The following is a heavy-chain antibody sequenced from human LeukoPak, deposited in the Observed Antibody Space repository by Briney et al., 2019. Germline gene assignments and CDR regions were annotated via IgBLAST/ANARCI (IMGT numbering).Heavy chain of an antibody. CDR2: ISAYNGNT. V-gene: IGHV1-18*01. Sequence: ASVKVSCKASGYTFTSYGISWVRQAPGHGLEWMGWISAYNGNTNYAQKLQGRVTMTTDTSTSTAYMELRSLRSDDTAVYYCARDSPITIFGVVTPYYFDYWGQGTLVTVSS. D-gene: IGHD3-3*01. CDR3: ARDSPITIFGVVTPYYFDY. CDR1: GYTFTSYG. J-gene: IGHJ4*02.